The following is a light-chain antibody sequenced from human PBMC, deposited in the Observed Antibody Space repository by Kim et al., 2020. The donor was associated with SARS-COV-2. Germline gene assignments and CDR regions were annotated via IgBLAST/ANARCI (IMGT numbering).Light chain of an antibody. J-gene: IGKJ2*01. CDR2: GAS. CDR3: QQYDNLPYS. Sequence: SSTAADRVTITCHATQAIINYVNWNHREPGKAPKLLIYGASHLQTGVPSRFSGSASGTDFTLTITGLQPEDIGTYYCQQYDNLPYSVGQGAKLEIK. V-gene: IGKV1-33*01. CDR1: QAIINY.